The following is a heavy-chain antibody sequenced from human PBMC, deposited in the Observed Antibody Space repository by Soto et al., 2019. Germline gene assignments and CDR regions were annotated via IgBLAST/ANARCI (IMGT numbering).Heavy chain of an antibody. J-gene: IGHJ6*02. V-gene: IGHV1-69*01. CDR1: GGTFGIYA. CDR2: IIPAFGTT. D-gene: IGHD2-2*02. CDR3: ARVPRQMLYGPTRNGMDV. Sequence: QVQLVQSGAAVSKPGSSVKVSCKASGGTFGIYAIGWVRQAPGQGLEWMGGIIPAFGTTKNAQKFQDRVDMTADESTNIVYMELRGPRFDHTAVYYCARVPRQMLYGPTRNGMDVWGQGTTLIVSS.